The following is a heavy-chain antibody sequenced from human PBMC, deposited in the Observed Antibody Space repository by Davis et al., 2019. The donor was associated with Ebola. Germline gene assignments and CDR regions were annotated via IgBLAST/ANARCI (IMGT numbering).Heavy chain of an antibody. J-gene: IGHJ4*02. D-gene: IGHD2-21*02. CDR3: ARGIVVVTAAQSFFDY. Sequence: GESLKISCAASGFTFSSYSMNWVRQAPGKGLEWVSSISSSSSYIYYADSVKGRFTISRDNAKNSLYLQMNSLRAEDTAVYYCARGIVVVTAAQSFFDYWGQRTLVTVSS. CDR2: ISSSSSYI. CDR1: GFTFSSYS. V-gene: IGHV3-21*01.